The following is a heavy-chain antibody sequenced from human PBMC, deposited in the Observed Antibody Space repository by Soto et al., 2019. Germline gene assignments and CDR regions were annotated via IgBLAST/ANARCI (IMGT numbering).Heavy chain of an antibody. Sequence: ASVKVSCKASGYTFTSNGISWVRQAPGQELEWMGWISAYNGNTNYAQKLQGRVTMTTDASTSTAYMELRSLRSDDTAVYYCARDLGNDGILPGLWWFDPWGQGTLVTVSS. CDR3: ARDLGNDGILPGLWWFDP. V-gene: IGHV1-18*01. CDR2: ISAYNGNT. D-gene: IGHD1-1*01. J-gene: IGHJ5*02. CDR1: GYTFTSNG.